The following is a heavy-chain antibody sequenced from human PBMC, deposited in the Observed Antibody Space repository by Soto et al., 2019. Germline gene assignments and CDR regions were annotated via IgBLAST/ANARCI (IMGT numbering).Heavy chain of an antibody. J-gene: IGHJ4*02. CDR2: IYYSGST. CDR3: ARTPNRDGYKYYFDY. D-gene: IGHD5-12*01. V-gene: IGHV4-31*03. Sequence: SETLSLTCTVSGGSISSGGYYWSWIRQHPGKGLEWIGYIYYSGSTYYNPSLKSRVTISVDTSKNQFSLKLSSVTAADTAVYYCARTPNRDGYKYYFDYWGQGTLVTVSS. CDR1: GGSISSGGYY.